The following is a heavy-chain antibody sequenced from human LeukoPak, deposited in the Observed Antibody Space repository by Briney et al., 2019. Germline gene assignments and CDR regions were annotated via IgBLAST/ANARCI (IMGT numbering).Heavy chain of an antibody. CDR3: ARDQTLYYYDSSDAFDI. CDR2: IWYDGSNK. Sequence: GGSLRLSCAASGFTFSSYGMHWVRQAPGKGLEWVAVIWYDGSNKYYADSVKGRFTISRDNSKNTLYLHMNSLRAEDTAVYYCARDQTLYYYDSSDAFDIWGQGTMVTVSS. J-gene: IGHJ3*02. V-gene: IGHV3-33*01. D-gene: IGHD3-22*01. CDR1: GFTFSSYG.